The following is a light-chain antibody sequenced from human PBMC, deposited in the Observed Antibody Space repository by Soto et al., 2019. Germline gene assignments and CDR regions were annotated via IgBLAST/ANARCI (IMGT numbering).Light chain of an antibody. CDR2: GAS. Sequence: EIVMTQSPATLSVSLGERATISCRASQSVSSCLAWYQQKPGQAPRLLIYGASTRANGIPARFSGRGSGTEFTLTISSLQSEDFAVYYCQQYNNWPGTFGQGTKVDNK. CDR1: QSVSSC. V-gene: IGKV3-15*01. J-gene: IGKJ1*01. CDR3: QQYNNWPGT.